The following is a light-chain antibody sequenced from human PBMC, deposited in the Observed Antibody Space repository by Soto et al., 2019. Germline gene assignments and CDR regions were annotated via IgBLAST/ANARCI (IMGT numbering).Light chain of an antibody. CDR3: QQLHSYPLT. J-gene: IGKJ4*01. CDR1: RDFSRP. CDR2: AAS. Sequence: DIKLPHSPSFWFASVGDRFPFTSRPSRDFSRPLGWYRQKPGEVPELLISAASILQSGVPSRFGGSGSGTEFTLTISSLQPEDFATYYCQQLHSYPLTFGGGTQVEIK. V-gene: IGKV1-9*01.